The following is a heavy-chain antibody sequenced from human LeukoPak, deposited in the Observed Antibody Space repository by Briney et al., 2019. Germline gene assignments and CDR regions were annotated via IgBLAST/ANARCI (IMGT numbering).Heavy chain of an antibody. CDR3: AKDRGYSYGQQDNWFDP. Sequence: GGSLRLSCAASGFTFDDYAMHWVRQAPGKGLEWVSGISWNSGSIGYADPVKGRFTISRDNAKNSLYLQMNSLRAEDTALYYCAKDRGYSYGQQDNWFDPWGQGTLVTVSS. CDR2: ISWNSGSI. D-gene: IGHD5-18*01. V-gene: IGHV3-9*01. CDR1: GFTFDDYA. J-gene: IGHJ5*02.